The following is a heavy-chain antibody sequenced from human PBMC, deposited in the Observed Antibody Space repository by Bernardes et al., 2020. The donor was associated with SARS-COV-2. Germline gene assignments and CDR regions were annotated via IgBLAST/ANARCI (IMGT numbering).Heavy chain of an antibody. CDR2: ISYSGSAI. Sequence: GGSLRLSCAASGFPFSSYEMNWVRQAPGKGLEWVSYISYSGSAIYYADSVKGRFTISRDNAKNTLYLQMNSLRAEDTAVYYCAREEVVVEPAGLHYYYSGMDVWGQGTTVAVSS. CDR1: GFPFSSYE. J-gene: IGHJ6*02. V-gene: IGHV3-48*03. CDR3: AREEVVVEPAGLHYYYSGMDV. D-gene: IGHD2-15*01.